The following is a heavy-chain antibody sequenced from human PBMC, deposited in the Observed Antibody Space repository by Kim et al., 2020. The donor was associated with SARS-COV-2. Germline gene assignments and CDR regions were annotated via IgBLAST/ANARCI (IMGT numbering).Heavy chain of an antibody. V-gene: IGHV3-64D*06. CDR1: GFTFSSYA. J-gene: IGHJ6*02. D-gene: IGHD3-16*02. CDR2: ISSNGGGT. Sequence: GGSLRLSCSASGFTFSSYAMHWVRQTPGKGLQYVSGISSNGGGTYYADSVEGRFSISRDNSRNTLYLQMNSLRADDTAVYFCVTGHGSLGDLSRAYGSDIWGQGTTVTVSS. CDR3: VTGHGSLGDLSRAYGSDI.